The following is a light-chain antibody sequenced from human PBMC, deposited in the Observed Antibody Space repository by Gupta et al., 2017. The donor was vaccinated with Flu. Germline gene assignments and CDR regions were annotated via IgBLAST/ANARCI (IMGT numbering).Light chain of an antibody. CDR1: QSVSSN. J-gene: IGKJ5*01. CDR3: QQYNIWPPIT. CDR2: GAS. Sequence: AHLSVSPGERATLSCRASQSVSSNLAWYQQTPGQAPRLLVYGASTRATGIPARFSGSGSGTEFTLTISSLQSEDCAVYFCQQYNIWPPITFGQGTRLEI. V-gene: IGKV3-15*01.